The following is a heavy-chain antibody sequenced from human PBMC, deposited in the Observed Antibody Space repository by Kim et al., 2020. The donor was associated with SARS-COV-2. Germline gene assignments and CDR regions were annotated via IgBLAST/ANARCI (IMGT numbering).Heavy chain of an antibody. J-gene: IGHJ4*02. D-gene: IGHD3-22*01. Sequence: GRFTISRDNAKNSLYLQMNSLRAEDTAVYYCARGFYYYDSSGYYPSFDYWGQGTLVTVSS. CDR3: ARGFYYYDSSGYYPSFDY. V-gene: IGHV3-48*03.